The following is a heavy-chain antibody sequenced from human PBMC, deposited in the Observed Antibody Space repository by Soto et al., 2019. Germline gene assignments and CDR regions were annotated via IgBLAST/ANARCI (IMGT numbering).Heavy chain of an antibody. CDR1: GGSISSSGYY. D-gene: IGHD6-13*01. J-gene: IGHJ4*02. CDR3: ASGDSIRWYYFDY. Sequence: QVQLQESGPGLVKPSQTLSLTCTVSGGSISSSGYYWSWIRQHPGKGLEWIGYIYYSGTTYYNPSLKSRVAISVDTSKNQFSLKLSSVTAADTAVYYCASGDSIRWYYFDYWGQGTLVTVSS. V-gene: IGHV4-31*03. CDR2: IYYSGTT.